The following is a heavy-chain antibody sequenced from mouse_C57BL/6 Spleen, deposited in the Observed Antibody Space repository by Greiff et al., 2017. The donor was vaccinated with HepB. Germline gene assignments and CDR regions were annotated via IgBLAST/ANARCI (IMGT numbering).Heavy chain of an antibody. D-gene: IGHD1-1*01. CDR2: ISDGGSYT. Sequence: DVQLVESGGGLVKPGGSLKLSCAASGFTFSSYAMSWVRQTPEKRLEWVATISDGGSYTYYPDNVKGRFTISRDNAKNNLYLQMSHLKSEDTAMYYCARDGGLRGGFYYAMDYWGQGTSVTVSS. CDR3: ARDGGLRGGFYYAMDY. J-gene: IGHJ4*01. CDR1: GFTFSSYA. V-gene: IGHV5-4*01.